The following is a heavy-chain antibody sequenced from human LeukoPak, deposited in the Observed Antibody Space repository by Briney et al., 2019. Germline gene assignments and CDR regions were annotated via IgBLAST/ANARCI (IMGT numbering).Heavy chain of an antibody. J-gene: IGHJ3*02. V-gene: IGHV3-21*06. D-gene: IGHD6-13*01. CDR3: AKARSSRWDVDAFDI. CDR1: GLTSTVYS. CDR2: ISSSSDYI. Sequence: GGSLRLSCVVSGLTSTVYSMTWVRQAPGKGLEWVSSISSSSDYILYADSVKGRFTISRDNAKNSLYLQMNSLRAEDTAVYYCAKARSSRWDVDAFDIWGQGTMVTVSS.